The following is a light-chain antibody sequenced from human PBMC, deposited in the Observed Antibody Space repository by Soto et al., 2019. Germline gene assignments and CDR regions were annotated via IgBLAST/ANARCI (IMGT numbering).Light chain of an antibody. CDR3: QQYGSSPYT. CDR1: QSVSSSY. CDR2: GAS. V-gene: IGKV3-20*01. J-gene: IGKJ2*01. Sequence: DIVLTQSPGTLSLSPGERATLSCRASQSVSSSYLAWYQQKPGQAPRLLIYGASNRATGIPGRFSGRGSGTDFTLTISRLEPEDFAVYYCQQYGSSPYTFGQGTKLEIK.